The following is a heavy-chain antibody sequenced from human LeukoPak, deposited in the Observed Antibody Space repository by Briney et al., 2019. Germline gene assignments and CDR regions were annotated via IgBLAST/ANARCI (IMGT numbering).Heavy chain of an antibody. D-gene: IGHD2-2*01. J-gene: IGHJ5*02. CDR3: ARHGESTSQRPVAWFDP. CDR1: GGSISSSSYY. V-gene: IGHV4-39*01. Sequence: PSETLSLTCTVSGGSISSSSYYWGWIRQPPGKGLEWIGSIYYSGSTYYNPSLKSRVTISVDTSKNQFSLKLSSVTAADTAVYYCARHGESTSQRPVAWFDPWGQGTLVTVSS. CDR2: IYYSGST.